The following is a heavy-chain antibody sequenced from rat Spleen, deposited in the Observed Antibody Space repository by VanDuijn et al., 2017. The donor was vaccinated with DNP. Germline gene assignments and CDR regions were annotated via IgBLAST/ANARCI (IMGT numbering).Heavy chain of an antibody. V-gene: IGHV3-1*01. CDR3: ARLSRYFDY. J-gene: IGHJ2*01. CDR1: GYSITSNY. Sequence: EVQFQESGPGLVKSSQSLSLTCSVTGYSITSNYWAWIRKFPGNKMEWMGYINYSGTTAYNPSLRSRISITRDTSKNQFLLQLNSVTTEDTATYYCARLSRYFDYWGQGVMVTVSS. CDR2: INYSGTT.